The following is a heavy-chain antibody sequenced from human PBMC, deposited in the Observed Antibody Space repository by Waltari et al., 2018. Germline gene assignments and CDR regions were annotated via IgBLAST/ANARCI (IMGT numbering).Heavy chain of an antibody. CDR1: GGSISSYY. V-gene: IGHV4-4*07. Sequence: QVQLQESGPGLVKPSETLSLTCTVPGGSISSYYWSWLRQPAGTGLGWIGSIYTSGSTNYNPSLKSRVTMSVDTSKNQFSLKLSSVTAADTAVYYCARAYYDFWSGYYFDYWGQGTLVTVSS. D-gene: IGHD3-3*01. J-gene: IGHJ4*02. CDR3: ARAYYDFWSGYYFDY. CDR2: IYTSGST.